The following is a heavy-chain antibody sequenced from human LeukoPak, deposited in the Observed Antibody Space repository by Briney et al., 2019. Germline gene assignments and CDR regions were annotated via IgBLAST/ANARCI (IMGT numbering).Heavy chain of an antibody. D-gene: IGHD3-22*01. Sequence: ASVKVSCKASGYTFTGYYMHWVRQAPGQGLEWMGWINPNSGGTTYAQKFQGRVTMTRDTSISTAYMELSRLRSDDTAVYYCARTYYYDSSGPVTDYWGQGTLVTVSS. CDR1: GYTFTGYY. CDR2: INPNSGGT. J-gene: IGHJ4*02. V-gene: IGHV1-2*02. CDR3: ARTYYYDSSGPVTDY.